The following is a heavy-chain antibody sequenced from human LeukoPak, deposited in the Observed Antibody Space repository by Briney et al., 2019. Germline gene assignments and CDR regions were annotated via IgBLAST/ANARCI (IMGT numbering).Heavy chain of an antibody. V-gene: IGHV3-21*01. CDR2: ISSSSSYI. CDR3: ARGGLGNFD. CDR1: GFIFSSYA. D-gene: IGHD4-23*01. J-gene: IGHJ4*02. Sequence: GGSLRLSCAASGFIFSSYAMSWVRQAPGKGLEWVSSISSSSSYIFYADSVKGRFTISRDNAKNSLYLQMNSLRAEDTAVYYCARGGLGNFDWGQGTLVTVSS.